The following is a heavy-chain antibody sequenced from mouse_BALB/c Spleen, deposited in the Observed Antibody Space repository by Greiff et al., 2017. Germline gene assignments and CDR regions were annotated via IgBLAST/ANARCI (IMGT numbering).Heavy chain of an antibody. Sequence: QVQLKESGPGLVAPSQSLSITCTVSGFSLTSYGVHWVRQPPGKGLEWLGVIWAGGSTNYNSALMSRLSISKDNSKSQVFLKMNSLQTDDTAMYYCARDPYYYGSSVYYAMDYWGQGTSVTVSS. V-gene: IGHV2-9*02. D-gene: IGHD1-1*01. CDR2: IWAGGST. CDR3: ARDPYYYGSSVYYAMDY. J-gene: IGHJ4*01. CDR1: GFSLTSYG.